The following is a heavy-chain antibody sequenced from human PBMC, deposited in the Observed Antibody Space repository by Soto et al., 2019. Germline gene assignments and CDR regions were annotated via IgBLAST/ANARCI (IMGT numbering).Heavy chain of an antibody. J-gene: IGHJ3*02. CDR2: IIPIFGTA. Sequence: GASVKVSCKASGGTFSTYAISWLLQAPVQVLEWMGGIIPIFGTAKYAQKFQGRVTITADESTSTAYMELSSLRSEDTAVYYCAREIFGVIISGGRDAFDIWGQGTMVTVSS. CDR1: GGTFSTYA. V-gene: IGHV1-69*13. CDR3: AREIFGVIISGGRDAFDI. D-gene: IGHD3-3*01.